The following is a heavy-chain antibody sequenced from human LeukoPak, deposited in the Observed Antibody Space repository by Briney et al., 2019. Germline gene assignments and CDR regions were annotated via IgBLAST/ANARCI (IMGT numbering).Heavy chain of an antibody. D-gene: IGHD3-16*01. CDR1: GGSFSGYY. V-gene: IGHV4-34*01. CDR3: ARENSFAYYPAPDY. Sequence: SETLSLTCAVYGGSFSGYYWSWIRQPPGKGLEWIGEINHSGSTNYNPSLKSRVTISVDTSKNQFSLKLSSVTAADTAVYYCARENSFAYYPAPDYWGQGTLVTVSS. J-gene: IGHJ4*02. CDR2: INHSGST.